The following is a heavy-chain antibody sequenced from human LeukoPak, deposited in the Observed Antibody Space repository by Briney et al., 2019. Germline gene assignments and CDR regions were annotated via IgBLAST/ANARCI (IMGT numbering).Heavy chain of an antibody. CDR3: ARDTVWSGFLDAFDI. Sequence: ASVKVSCKASGYTFTNFGFTWVRQAPGQGLEWMGWISAYNGNTFYAQRLQDRVTMTTDTSTTTAYMELTRLTSDDTAVYYCARDTVWSGFLDAFDIWGQGTMVTVSS. D-gene: IGHD3-3*01. CDR1: GYTFTNFG. J-gene: IGHJ3*02. V-gene: IGHV1-18*01. CDR2: ISAYNGNT.